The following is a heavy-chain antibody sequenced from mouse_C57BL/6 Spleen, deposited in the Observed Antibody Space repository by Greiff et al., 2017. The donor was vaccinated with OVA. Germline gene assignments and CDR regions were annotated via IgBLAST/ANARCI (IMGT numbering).Heavy chain of an antibody. CDR1: GFTFSSYG. J-gene: IGHJ2*01. CDR2: ISSGGSYT. Sequence: EVQLVESGGDLVKPGGSLKLSCAASGFTFSSYGMSWVRQTPDKRLEWVATISSGGSYTYYPDSVKGRFTISRDNAKNTLYLQMSSLKSEDTAMYYCARHRQGYFDYWGQGTTLTVSS. CDR3: ARHRQGYFDY. V-gene: IGHV5-6*01.